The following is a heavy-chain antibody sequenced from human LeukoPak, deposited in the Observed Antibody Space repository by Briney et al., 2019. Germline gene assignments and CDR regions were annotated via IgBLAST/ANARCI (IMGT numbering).Heavy chain of an antibody. J-gene: IGHJ4*02. CDR3: ARDDCSSTSCYSDY. V-gene: IGHV1-18*01. CDR2: ISAYNGNT. CDR1: GYTYTSYG. Sequence: GAAVKVSCKASGYTYTSYGISWVRQAPGQGLEWMGWISAYNGNTNYAQKLQGRVTMTTDTYTSTAYMGLRSLRSDDTAVYYCARDDCSSTSCYSDYWGQGTLVTVSS. D-gene: IGHD2-2*01.